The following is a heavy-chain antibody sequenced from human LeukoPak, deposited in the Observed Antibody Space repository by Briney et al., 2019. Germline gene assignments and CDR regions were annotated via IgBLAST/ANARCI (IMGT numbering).Heavy chain of an antibody. CDR3: ARDGYNRDFDI. D-gene: IGHD5-24*01. Sequence: SETLSLTCAVYGGSFSGYYWSWIRQPPGKGLEWIGEINHSGSTNYNPSLKSRVTISVDTSKNQFSLKLSSVTAADTAVYYCARDGYNRDFDIWGQGTMVTVSS. CDR2: INHSGST. V-gene: IGHV4-34*01. CDR1: GGSFSGYY. J-gene: IGHJ3*02.